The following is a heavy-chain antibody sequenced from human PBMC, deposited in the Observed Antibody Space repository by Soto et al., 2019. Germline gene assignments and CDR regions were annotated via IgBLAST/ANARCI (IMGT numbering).Heavy chain of an antibody. CDR2: ISNSDDVG. J-gene: IGHJ4*02. V-gene: IGHV3-23*01. Sequence: PGGSLRLSCSGSGFNFNNHVVNWVRQAPGKGLEWVASISNSDDVGFYADSVRGRFSVTRDRSTNTLHLQMDYVQVEDTGIYYCAKTVGATKLEDHWGQGTLVTVSS. CDR1: GFNFNNHV. D-gene: IGHD1-26*01. CDR3: AKTVGATKLEDH.